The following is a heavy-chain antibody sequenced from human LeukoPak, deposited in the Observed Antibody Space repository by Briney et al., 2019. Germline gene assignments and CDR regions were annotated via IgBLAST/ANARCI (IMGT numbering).Heavy chain of an antibody. J-gene: IGHJ4*02. D-gene: IGHD6-13*01. Sequence: SETLSLTCAVYGGSFSGYYWSWIRQPPGKGLEWIGEIDRSGRTNSNASLKSRVTLSVDMSKNQFSLRLSSVTAADTAVYYCARKSIVTAGRKPYDFWDQGTLVTVSP. V-gene: IGHV4-34*01. CDR3: ARKSIVTAGRKPYDF. CDR1: GGSFSGYY. CDR2: IDRSGRT.